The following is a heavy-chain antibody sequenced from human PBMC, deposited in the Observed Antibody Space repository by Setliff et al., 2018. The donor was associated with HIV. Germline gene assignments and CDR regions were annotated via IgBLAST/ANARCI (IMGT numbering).Heavy chain of an antibody. J-gene: IGHJ4*02. CDR2: IYPVDSET. D-gene: IGHD2-2*01. CDR3: ARPRGNDYAGSGFDN. V-gene: IGHV5-51*01. Sequence: GESPKISCKGSGYSFTSYWIGWVRQMPGKGLEWMGIIYPVDSETRYSPSFQGQVTISADKSINTAYLQWTTLKASDSAMYYCARPRGNDYAGSGFDNWGQGTLVTVSS. CDR1: GYSFTSYW.